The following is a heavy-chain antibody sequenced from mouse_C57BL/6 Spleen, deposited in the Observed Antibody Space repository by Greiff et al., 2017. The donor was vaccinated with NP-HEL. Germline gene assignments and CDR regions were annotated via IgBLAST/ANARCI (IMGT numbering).Heavy chain of an antibody. D-gene: IGHD2-5*01. Sequence: VQLQQSGAELVRPGASVKLSCTASGFNIKDYYMHWVKQRPEQGLEWIGRIDPEAGDTEYAPKFQGKATMTADTSSNTAYLQLSSLTSEDTAVYYCTTCYSNYEGFAYWGQGTLVTVSA. CDR2: IDPEAGDT. CDR1: GFNIKDYY. J-gene: IGHJ3*01. V-gene: IGHV14-1*01. CDR3: TTCYSNYEGFAY.